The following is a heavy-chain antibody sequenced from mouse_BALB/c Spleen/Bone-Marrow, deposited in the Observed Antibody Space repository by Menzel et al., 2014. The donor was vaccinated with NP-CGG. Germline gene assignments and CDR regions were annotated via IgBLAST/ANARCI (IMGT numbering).Heavy chain of an antibody. Sequence: LEESGAELARPGASVKLSCKASGYTFTSSWIHWAKQRPGQGLEWIGEIHPNSGNTNYNEKFKGKATLTADKSSNTAYMQLSSLTSEDSAVYFCARGLGLPFYAMDYWGQGTSVTVSS. J-gene: IGHJ4*01. CDR3: ARGLGLPFYAMDY. V-gene: IGHV1-64*01. CDR2: IHPNSGNT. D-gene: IGHD3-1*01. CDR1: GYTFTSSW.